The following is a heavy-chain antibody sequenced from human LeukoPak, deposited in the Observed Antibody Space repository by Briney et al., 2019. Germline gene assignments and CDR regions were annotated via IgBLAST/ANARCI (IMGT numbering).Heavy chain of an antibody. V-gene: IGHV3-23*01. CDR2: ISGSGGST. Sequence: GGSLRLSCAASGFTFSSYAMSWVRQAPGKGLEWVSAISGSGGSTYYADSVKGRFTISRDNSKNTLYLQMNSLRVEDTAVYYCAKGPTLRFLEWPQYFQHWGQGTLVTVSS. D-gene: IGHD3-3*01. J-gene: IGHJ1*01. CDR1: GFTFSSYA. CDR3: AKGPTLRFLEWPQYFQH.